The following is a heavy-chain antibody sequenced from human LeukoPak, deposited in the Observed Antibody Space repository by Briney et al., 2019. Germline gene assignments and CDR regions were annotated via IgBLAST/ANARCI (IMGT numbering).Heavy chain of an antibody. J-gene: IGHJ4*02. CDR1: GYTFTSYG. V-gene: IGHV1-18*01. CDR3: ARVSGQYYYDSSGADY. D-gene: IGHD3-22*01. CDR2: ISAYNGNT. Sequence: ASVKVSCKAPGYTFTSYGISWVRQAPGQGLEWMGWISAYNGNTNYAQKLQGRVTITTDTSTSTAYMELRSLRSDDTAVYYCARVSGQYYYDSSGADYWGQGTLVTVSS.